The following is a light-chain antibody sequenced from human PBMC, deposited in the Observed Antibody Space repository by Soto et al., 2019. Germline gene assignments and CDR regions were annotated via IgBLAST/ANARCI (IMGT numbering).Light chain of an antibody. CDR3: QQYANSPRT. V-gene: IGKV3-20*01. Sequence: EIVLTQSPGTLSLSPGERATLSCRASQSVDSHLAWYQQRPGQAPRLLIYGASSRATGIPDRFSGSGSGTDFTLTIGRLEPEDLAVYYCQQYANSPRTFGQGTKVEIK. CDR1: QSVDSH. J-gene: IGKJ1*01. CDR2: GAS.